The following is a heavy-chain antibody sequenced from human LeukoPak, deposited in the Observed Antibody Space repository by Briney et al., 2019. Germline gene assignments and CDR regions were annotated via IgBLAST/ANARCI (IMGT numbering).Heavy chain of an antibody. V-gene: IGHV1-3*01. CDR3: ARGCSSTSCYRGSGSPLFDY. D-gene: IGHD2-2*01. CDR2: INAGNGNT. CDR1: GYTFTSYA. J-gene: IGHJ4*02. Sequence: GASVKVSCKASGYTFTSYAMHWVRQAPGQRLEWMGWINAGNGNTKYSQKFQGRVTITRDTSASTAYMELSSLRSEDTAVYYCARGCSSTSCYRGSGSPLFDYWGQGTLVTVSS.